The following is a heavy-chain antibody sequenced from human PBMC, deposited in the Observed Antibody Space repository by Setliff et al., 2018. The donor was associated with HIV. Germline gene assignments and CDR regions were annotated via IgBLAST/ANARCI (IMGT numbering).Heavy chain of an antibody. CDR3: ARARGTKDFDY. Sequence: GASVKVSCKASGYTFTGYYMHWVRQAPGQGLEWMGRINPNSGGTNYAQKFQGRVTMTSDMSTSTVYMELSSLRSEDTAVYFCARARGTKDFDYWGQGTLVTVSS. CDR1: GYTFTGYY. D-gene: IGHD1-7*01. J-gene: IGHJ4*02. CDR2: INPNSGGT. V-gene: IGHV1-2*06.